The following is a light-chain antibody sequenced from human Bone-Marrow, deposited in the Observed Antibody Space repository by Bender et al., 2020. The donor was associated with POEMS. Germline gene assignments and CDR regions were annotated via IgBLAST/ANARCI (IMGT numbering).Light chain of an antibody. Sequence: QSALTQPRSVSGSPGQSVTISCTGTNYDIGSYDYVSWYQQYPGKAPKLIIYDVSQRPSGVSNRFSGSKSGNTASLTISGLQAEDEADYYCNSKTSSSLYVFGTGTKVTVL. CDR1: NYDIGSYDY. CDR2: DVS. V-gene: IGLV2-11*01. CDR3: NSKTSSSLYV. J-gene: IGLJ1*01.